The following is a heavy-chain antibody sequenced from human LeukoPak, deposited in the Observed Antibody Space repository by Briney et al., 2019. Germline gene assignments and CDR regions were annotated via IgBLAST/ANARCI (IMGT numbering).Heavy chain of an antibody. CDR3: ARDLRYSGSYLDYFDY. D-gene: IGHD1-26*01. CDR2: IYYSGST. CDR1: GGSISSYY. V-gene: IGHV4-59*12. Sequence: SETLSLTCTVSGGSISSYYWSWIRQPPGKGLEWIGYIYYSGSTNYNPSLKSRVTISVDRSKNQFSLKLSSVTAADTAVYYCARDLRYSGSYLDYFDYWGQGTLVTVSS. J-gene: IGHJ4*02.